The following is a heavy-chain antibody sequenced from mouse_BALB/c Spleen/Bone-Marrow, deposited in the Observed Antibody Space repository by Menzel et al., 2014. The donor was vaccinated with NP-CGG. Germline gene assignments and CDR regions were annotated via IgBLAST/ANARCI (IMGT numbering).Heavy chain of an antibody. J-gene: IGHJ4*01. V-gene: IGHV5-17*02. CDR1: GFTFSSFG. Sequence: EVKLMESGGGLVQPGGSRKLSCAASGFTFSSFGMHWVRQAPERGLEWVAYISSGTSTIYYADTVKGRFTISRDNPKNTLFLQMTSLRSEDTAIYYCARDDGYYIRNAMDYWGQGTQSPSPQ. CDR2: ISSGTSTI. CDR3: ARDDGYYIRNAMDY. D-gene: IGHD2-3*01.